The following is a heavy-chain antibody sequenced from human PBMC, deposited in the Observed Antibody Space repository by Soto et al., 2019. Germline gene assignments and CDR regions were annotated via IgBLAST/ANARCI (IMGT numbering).Heavy chain of an antibody. Sequence: SVKVSCTDSGGTLSSYTISWVRQAPGQGLEWMGRIIPILGIANYAQKFQGRVTITADKSTSTAYMELSSLRSEDTAVYYCARAIAAAGTPLDYWGQGTLVTVSS. J-gene: IGHJ4*02. V-gene: IGHV1-69*02. D-gene: IGHD6-13*01. CDR1: GGTLSSYT. CDR3: ARAIAAAGTPLDY. CDR2: IIPILGIA.